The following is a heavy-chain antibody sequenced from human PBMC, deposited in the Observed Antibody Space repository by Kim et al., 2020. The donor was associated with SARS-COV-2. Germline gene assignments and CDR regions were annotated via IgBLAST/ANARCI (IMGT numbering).Heavy chain of an antibody. CDR2: MNPNSGNT. D-gene: IGHD2-2*01. V-gene: IGHV1-8*01. Sequence: ASVKVSCKASGYTFTSYDINWVRQATGQGLEWMGWMNPNSGNTGYAQKFQGRVTMTRNTSISTAYMELSSLRSEDTAVYYCARKLPGYCSSTSCPLASRSDYGMDVWGQGTTVTVSS. CDR1: GYTFTSYD. CDR3: ARKLPGYCSSTSCPLASRSDYGMDV. J-gene: IGHJ6*02.